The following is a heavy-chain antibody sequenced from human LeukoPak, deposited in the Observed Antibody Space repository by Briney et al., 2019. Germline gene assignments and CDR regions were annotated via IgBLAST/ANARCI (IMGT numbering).Heavy chain of an antibody. V-gene: IGHV3-30*18. Sequence: PGGSLRLSCAASGFTFWSYGMHWVRQAPGKGLEWVAVISYDGNSKYYADSMKGRFTISRDNSKNTLYLQMNSLRAEDTAVYYCAKGGGYSYGTAFCDIWGQGTMVTVSS. CDR2: ISYDGNSK. CDR1: GFTFWSYG. CDR3: AKGGGYSYGTAFCDI. D-gene: IGHD5-18*01. J-gene: IGHJ3*02.